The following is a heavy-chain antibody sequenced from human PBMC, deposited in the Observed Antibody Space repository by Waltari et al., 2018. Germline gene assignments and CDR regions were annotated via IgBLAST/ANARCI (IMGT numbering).Heavy chain of an antibody. V-gene: IGHV1-2*06. CDR2: INPNSGGT. CDR1: GYTFTGYY. Sequence: VSCKASGYTFTGYYMHWVRQAPGQGLEWMGRINPNSGGTNYAQKFQGRVTMTRDTSISTVYMELSRLTSDDTAMYYCARDYCSSISCVFDYWGQGTLVTVSS. CDR3: ARDYCSSISCVFDY. D-gene: IGHD2-2*01. J-gene: IGHJ4*02.